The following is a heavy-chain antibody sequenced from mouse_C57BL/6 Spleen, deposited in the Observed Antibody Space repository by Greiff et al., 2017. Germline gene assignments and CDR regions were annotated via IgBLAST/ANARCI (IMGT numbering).Heavy chain of an antibody. V-gene: IGHV1-69*01. J-gene: IGHJ4*01. CDR1: GYTFTSYW. D-gene: IGHD1-1*01. CDR3: ARSITTVFPYYYAMDY. CDR2: IDPSDSYT. Sequence: QVQLQQPGAELVMPGASVKLSCKASGYTFTSYWMHWVKQRPGQGLEWIGEIDPSDSYTNYNQKFKGKSTLTVDKSSSTAYMQLSSLTSEDSAVYYCARSITTVFPYYYAMDYWGQGTSVTVSS.